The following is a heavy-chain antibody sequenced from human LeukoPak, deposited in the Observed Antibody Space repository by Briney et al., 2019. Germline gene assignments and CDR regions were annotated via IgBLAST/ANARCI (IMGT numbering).Heavy chain of an antibody. CDR3: ARGNVLLWFGELSPAIYYFDY. CDR2: IYTSGST. J-gene: IGHJ4*02. CDR1: GGSISSYY. V-gene: IGHV4-4*07. Sequence: SETLSLTCNVSGGSISSYYWSWIRQPAGKGLEWIGRIYTSGSTNYNPSLKSRVTMSVDTSKNQFSLKLSSVTAADTAVYYCARGNVLLWFGELSPAIYYFDYWGQGTLVTVSS. D-gene: IGHD3-10*01.